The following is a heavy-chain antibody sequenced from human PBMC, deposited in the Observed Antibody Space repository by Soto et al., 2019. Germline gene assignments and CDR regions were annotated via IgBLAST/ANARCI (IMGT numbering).Heavy chain of an antibody. CDR3: ARLGKSSSSVSYHSLDV. CDR1: GGSISNYY. D-gene: IGHD6-6*01. CDR2: IYSSGRT. Sequence: SETLSLTCTVSGGSISNYYWSWIRQFPGKGLEWIAHIYSSGRTSYNPSLKSRLTISVDTSKNQFSLKLTSVTAADTAVYYCARLGKSSSSVSYHSLDVWGKGTTVTVSS. V-gene: IGHV4-59*08. J-gene: IGHJ6*04.